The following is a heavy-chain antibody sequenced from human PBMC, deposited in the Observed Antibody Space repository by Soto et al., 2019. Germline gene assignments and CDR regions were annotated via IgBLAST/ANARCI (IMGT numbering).Heavy chain of an antibody. CDR3: ARDKRVAVAGPPAGFDP. CDR2: INAGNGNT. CDR1: GYTFTSYA. V-gene: IGHV1-3*01. Sequence: APVKVSCKASGYTFTSYAMHWVRQAPGQRLEWMGWINAGNGNTKYSQKFQGRVTITRDTSASTAYMELSSLRSEDTAVYYCARDKRVAVAGPPAGFDPWGQGTLVTVSS. J-gene: IGHJ5*02. D-gene: IGHD6-19*01.